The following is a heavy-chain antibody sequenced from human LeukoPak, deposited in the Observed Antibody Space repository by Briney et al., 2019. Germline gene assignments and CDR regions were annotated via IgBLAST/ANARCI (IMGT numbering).Heavy chain of an antibody. CDR1: GYTFTSYA. J-gene: IGHJ4*02. V-gene: IGHV1-2*02. Sequence: SVKVSCKASGYTFTSYAMNWVRQAPGQGLEWMGWINPNSGGTNYAQKFQGRVTMTRDTSISTAYMELSRLRSDDTAVYYCARDPGLWFGELLSYFDYWGQGTLVTVSS. CDR2: INPNSGGT. D-gene: IGHD3-10*01. CDR3: ARDPGLWFGELLSYFDY.